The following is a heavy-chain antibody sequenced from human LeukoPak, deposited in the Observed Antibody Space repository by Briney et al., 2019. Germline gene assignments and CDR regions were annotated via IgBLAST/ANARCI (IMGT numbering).Heavy chain of an antibody. CDR1: GFTVSSNY. CDR2: IYSGGST. CDR3: ARVRIAVAGNAFDI. J-gene: IGHJ3*02. D-gene: IGHD6-19*01. V-gene: IGHV3-53*01. Sequence: GGSLRLSCAASGFTVSSNYMSWVRQAPGEGLEWVSVIYSGGSTYYADSVKGRFTISRDNSKNTLYLQMNSLRAEDTAVYYCARVRIAVAGNAFDIWGQGTMVTVSS.